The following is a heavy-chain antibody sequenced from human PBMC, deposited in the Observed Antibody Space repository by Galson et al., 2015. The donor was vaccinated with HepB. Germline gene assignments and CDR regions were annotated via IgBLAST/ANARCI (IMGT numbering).Heavy chain of an antibody. CDR1: GGTFSSYA. J-gene: IGHJ4*02. V-gene: IGHV1-69*10. CDR2: IIPIFGIA. CDR3: AARRRGRDFDY. Sequence: SVKVSCKASGGTFSSYAISWVRQAPGQGLEWMGGIIPIFGIANYAQKFQGRVTMTRNTPISTAYMELSSLRPEDTAVYYCAARRRGRDFDYRGQGTLVTVSS.